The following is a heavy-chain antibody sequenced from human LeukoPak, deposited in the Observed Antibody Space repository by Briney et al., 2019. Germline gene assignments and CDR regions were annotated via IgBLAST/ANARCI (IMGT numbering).Heavy chain of an antibody. V-gene: IGHV3-48*03. CDR2: ISSSGSTI. D-gene: IGHD5-24*01. CDR1: GFTFSSYE. J-gene: IGHJ6*03. Sequence: PGGSLRLSCAASGFTFSSYEMHWVRQAPGKGLEWVSYISSSGSTIYYADSVKGRFTISRDNAKNSLYLQMNSLRAEDTAVYYCARASRDGYNLYYYYYYMDVWGKGTTVTISS. CDR3: ARASRDGYNLYYYYYYMDV.